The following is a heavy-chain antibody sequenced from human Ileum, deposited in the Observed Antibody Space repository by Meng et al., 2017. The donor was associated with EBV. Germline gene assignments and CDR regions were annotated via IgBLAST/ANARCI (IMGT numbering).Heavy chain of an antibody. CDR1: GDSVTNPTL. Sequence: SGPRHRKSSEPLSPAWHGSGDSVTNPTLRTWFRQPPVKGLEWIGEIHTRCISAYNPSLKSRVSMSIYKSKNQFALKLTSVTAADTAVYHCLRGSGGSVWGQGTLVTVSS. J-gene: IGHJ1*01. CDR3: LRGSGGSV. V-gene: IGHV4-4*02. D-gene: IGHD3-10*01. CDR2: IHTRCIS.